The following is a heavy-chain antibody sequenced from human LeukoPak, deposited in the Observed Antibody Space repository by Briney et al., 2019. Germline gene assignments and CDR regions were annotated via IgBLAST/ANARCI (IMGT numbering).Heavy chain of an antibody. D-gene: IGHD3-3*01. CDR2: IYYSGST. V-gene: IGHV4-31*03. CDR1: GGSISSGGYY. CDR3: ARRYDFWSGPIFDY. J-gene: IGHJ4*02. Sequence: SETLSLTCTVSGGSISSGGYYWSWIRQHPGKGLEWIGYIYYSGSTYYNPSLKSRVTISVDTSKSQFSLKLSSVTAADTAVYYCARRYDFWSGPIFDYWGQGTLVTVSS.